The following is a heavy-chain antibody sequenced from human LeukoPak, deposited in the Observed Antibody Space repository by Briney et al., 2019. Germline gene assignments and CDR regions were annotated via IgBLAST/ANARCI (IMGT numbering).Heavy chain of an antibody. V-gene: IGHV1-2*02. CDR2: INPNSGDT. Sequence: ASVMVSCKASGYTFTGYSIHWVRQAPGQGLEWMGCINPNSGDTNYPQKFQDRVTLSRDTSISTAYMELTDLRSDDTAMYYCARPNGDYYNWFDPWGQGTLSPSPQ. CDR1: GYTFTGYS. J-gene: IGHJ5*02. D-gene: IGHD2-21*02. CDR3: ARPNGDYYNWFDP.